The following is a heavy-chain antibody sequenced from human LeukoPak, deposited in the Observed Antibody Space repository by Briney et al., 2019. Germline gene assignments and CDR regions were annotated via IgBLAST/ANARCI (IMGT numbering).Heavy chain of an antibody. Sequence: PSQTLSLTCTVSARSISSYYWSCIRQPPGKGLEWVGYIYYSGTTNYNPSLKSRVTISVDTSKNQFSLKLSSVTAADTAVYYCARDQNYYDILTGYYIPDAFDIWGQGTMVTVSS. CDR3: ARDQNYYDILTGYYIPDAFDI. D-gene: IGHD3-9*01. J-gene: IGHJ3*02. CDR1: ARSISSYY. V-gene: IGHV4-59*12. CDR2: IYYSGTT.